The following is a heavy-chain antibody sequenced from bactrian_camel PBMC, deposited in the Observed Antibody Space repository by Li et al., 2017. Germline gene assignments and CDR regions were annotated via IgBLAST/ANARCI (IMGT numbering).Heavy chain of an antibody. CDR2: IATGSGNT. D-gene: IGHD2*01. Sequence: HVQLVESGGELVHPGGSLRLSCAASGYTYNRNCMAWFRQAPGKEREGVARIATGSGNTYYADSVKGRFTISQDNAENTVYLQMNSLKPEDTAMYYCAARGPYCYTKLSVRDFTYWGQGTQVTVS. CDR3: AARGPYCYTKLSVRDFTY. J-gene: IGHJ6*01. V-gene: IGHV3S1*01. CDR1: GYTYNRNC.